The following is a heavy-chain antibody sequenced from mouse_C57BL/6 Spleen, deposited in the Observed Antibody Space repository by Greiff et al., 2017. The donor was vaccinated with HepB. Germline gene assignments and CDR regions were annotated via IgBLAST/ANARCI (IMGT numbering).Heavy chain of an antibody. D-gene: IGHD1-1*01. Sequence: EVKLVESGGGLVKPGGSLKLSCAASGFTFSDYGMHWVRQAPEKGLEWVAYISSGSSTIYDADTVKGRFTISRDNAKNTLFLQMTSLRSEDTAMYYCARSYYGSSSYAMDYWGQGTSVTVSS. CDR2: ISSGSSTI. J-gene: IGHJ4*01. V-gene: IGHV5-17*01. CDR3: ARSYYGSSSYAMDY. CDR1: GFTFSDYG.